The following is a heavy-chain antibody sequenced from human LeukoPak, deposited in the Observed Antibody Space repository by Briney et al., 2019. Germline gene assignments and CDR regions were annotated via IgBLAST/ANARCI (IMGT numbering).Heavy chain of an antibody. CDR3: ARAGGWGPNWFDP. Sequence: GGSLRLSCAASGFTFSSYEMNWVRQAPGKGLEWVSYISSSGSTIYYADSVKGRFTISRDNAKNSLYLQMNSLRAEDTAVYYCARAGGWGPNWFDPWGQGTLFTVSS. J-gene: IGHJ5*02. D-gene: IGHD6-19*01. CDR1: GFTFSSYE. CDR2: ISSSGSTI. V-gene: IGHV3-48*03.